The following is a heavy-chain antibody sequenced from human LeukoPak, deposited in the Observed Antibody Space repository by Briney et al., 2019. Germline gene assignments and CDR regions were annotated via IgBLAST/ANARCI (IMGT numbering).Heavy chain of an antibody. CDR3: TRDAPDHYYDSSGYYPFFDY. CDR2: IRSKAYGGTT. V-gene: IGHV3-49*04. CDR1: GFTFGDYA. Sequence: GGSLRLSCTASGFTFGDYAMSWVRQAPGKGLEWVGFIRSKAYGGTTEYAASVKGRFTISRDDSKSIAYLQMNSLKTEDTAVYYCTRDAPDHYYDSSGYYPFFDYWGQGTLVTVSS. J-gene: IGHJ4*02. D-gene: IGHD3-22*01.